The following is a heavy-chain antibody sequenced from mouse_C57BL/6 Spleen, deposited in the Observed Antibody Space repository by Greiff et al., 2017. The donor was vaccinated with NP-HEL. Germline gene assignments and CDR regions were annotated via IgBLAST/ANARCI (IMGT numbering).Heavy chain of an antibody. V-gene: IGHV1-81*01. CDR1: GYTFTSYG. Sequence: VQLQQSGAELARPGASVKLSCKASGYTFTSYGISWVKQRTGQGLEWIGEIYPRSGNTYYNEKFKGKATLTADKSSSTAYMELRSLTSEDSAVYFCARWLLRDYWYFDVWGTGTTVTVSS. J-gene: IGHJ1*03. CDR2: IYPRSGNT. D-gene: IGHD2-3*01. CDR3: ARWLLRDYWYFDV.